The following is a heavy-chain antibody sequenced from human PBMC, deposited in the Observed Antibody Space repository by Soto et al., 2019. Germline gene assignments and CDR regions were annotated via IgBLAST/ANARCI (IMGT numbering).Heavy chain of an antibody. J-gene: IGHJ4*02. D-gene: IGHD5-12*01. CDR1: GFTFSSYS. Sequence: EVQLVESGGGLVKPGGSLRLSCAASGFTFSSYSMNWVRQAPGKGLEWVSSISSSSSYIYYADSVKGRFTISRDNAKNSLYLQMNSLRAEDTAVYYCARDGGYSGYDYVFDYWGQGTLVTVSS. CDR3: ARDGGYSGYDYVFDY. CDR2: ISSSSSYI. V-gene: IGHV3-21*01.